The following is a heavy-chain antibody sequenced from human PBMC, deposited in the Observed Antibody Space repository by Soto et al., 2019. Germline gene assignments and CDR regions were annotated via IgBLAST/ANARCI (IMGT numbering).Heavy chain of an antibody. CDR3: ARDKYNWNDEDSFDY. D-gene: IGHD1-1*01. V-gene: IGHV1-18*04. J-gene: IGHJ4*02. CDR2: ISSDSDNT. Sequence: QVQLVQSGAEVKKPGASVKVSCKASGYTFTSYGISWVRQAPGQGLEWMGWISSDSDNTNYAQRLQGRVTMTTDTSTSTAYMEVRSLRSDDTAVYYCARDKYNWNDEDSFDYWGQGTLVTVSS. CDR1: GYTFTSYG.